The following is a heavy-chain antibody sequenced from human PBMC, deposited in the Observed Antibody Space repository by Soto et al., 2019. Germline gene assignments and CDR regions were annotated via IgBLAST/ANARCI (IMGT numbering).Heavy chain of an antibody. D-gene: IGHD5-12*01. CDR3: AKDSIPRGYSGYDSTDNYYYYMDV. CDR1: GFTFSSYA. Sequence: SCAASGFTFSSYAMSWVRQAPGKGLEWVSAISGSGGSTYYADSVKGRFTISRDNSKNTLYLQMNSLRAEDTAVYYCAKDSIPRGYSGYDSTDNYYYYMDVWGKGTTVTVSS. V-gene: IGHV3-23*01. J-gene: IGHJ6*03. CDR2: ISGSGGST.